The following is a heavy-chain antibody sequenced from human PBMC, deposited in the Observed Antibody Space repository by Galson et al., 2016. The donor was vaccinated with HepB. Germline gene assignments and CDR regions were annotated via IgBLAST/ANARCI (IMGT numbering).Heavy chain of an antibody. J-gene: IGHJ4*02. D-gene: IGHD2/OR15-2a*01. V-gene: IGHV3-30*18. CDR3: AKRHEYCPPVGCSVDY. CDR2: DSMDGRRK. Sequence: SLRLSCAASGFTFSTSAVHWVRQAPGKGLEWVAADSMDGRRKFYSDSVKGRFTISRDNSNNMLFLQMDSLRPDDTAVYYCAKRHEYCPPVGCSVDYWGQGTLVSVSS. CDR1: GFTFSTSA.